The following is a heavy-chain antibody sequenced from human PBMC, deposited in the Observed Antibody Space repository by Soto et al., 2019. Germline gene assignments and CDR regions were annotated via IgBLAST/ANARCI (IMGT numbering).Heavy chain of an antibody. J-gene: IGHJ4*02. CDR3: ARDLTSLGTPGDDSDY. V-gene: IGHV3-74*01. D-gene: IGHD7-27*01. CDR2: IDGGGTIT. Sequence: EVQLVESGGGSVQPGGSLRLSCAASGFTFNNYWMHWVRQAPGKGLVWVSRIDGGGTITTYADSVKGRFSISRDNAKNTLDLQMNSLRDDDTAVYYCARDLTSLGTPGDDSDYWGQGTLVTVSS. CDR1: GFTFNNYW.